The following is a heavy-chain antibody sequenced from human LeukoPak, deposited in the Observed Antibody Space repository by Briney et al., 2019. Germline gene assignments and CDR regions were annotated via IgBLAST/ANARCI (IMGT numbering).Heavy chain of an antibody. V-gene: IGHV4-39*01. CDR1: GGSISSRSHC. J-gene: IGHJ4*02. Sequence: SETLSLTCTVSGGSISSRSHCWGWIRQPPGKGLEWIGTMFYSGSTYYNPSLKSRVAISVDTSENQFSLELNSVTAADTAVYYCARGARYSSGRFDYWGQGTLVTVSS. CDR3: ARGARYSSGRFDY. CDR2: MFYSGST. D-gene: IGHD6-19*01.